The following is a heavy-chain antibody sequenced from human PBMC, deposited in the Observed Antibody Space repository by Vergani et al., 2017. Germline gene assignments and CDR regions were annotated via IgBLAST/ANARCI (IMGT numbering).Heavy chain of an antibody. D-gene: IGHD3-3*01. CDR3: ARARKXRFGVVWENWFDP. V-gene: IGHV3-74*01. CDR1: EFTFNEYW. Sequence: EVELVESGGGLVQPGGSLRLSCAASEFTFNEYWMHWARQVPGKGLVWVSGMNGDGDTISYADSVKGRFTISRDNAKNTLFLQMNSLRAEDTAVYYCARARKXRFGVVWENWFDPWGQGTLVTVSS. CDR2: MNGDGDTI. J-gene: IGHJ5*02.